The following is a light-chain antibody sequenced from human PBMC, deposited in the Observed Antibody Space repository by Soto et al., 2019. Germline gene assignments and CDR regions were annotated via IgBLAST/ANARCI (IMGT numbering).Light chain of an antibody. Sequence: IQMTQSRSSVSASVGDTVTITCRASQAVSTWLAWYQQKPGGAPKLLIYAASTLQSGVPSRFSGSGSGTDLTLTIRSLKPEDFVTYYCQQGASFLRHFAGGTKVDI. CDR1: QAVSTW. CDR3: QQGASFLRH. J-gene: IGKJ4*01. CDR2: AAS. V-gene: IGKV1-12*01.